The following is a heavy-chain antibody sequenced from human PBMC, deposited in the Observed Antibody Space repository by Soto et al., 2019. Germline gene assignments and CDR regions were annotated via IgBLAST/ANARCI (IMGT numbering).Heavy chain of an antibody. CDR3: VRGYGTTSPCSGNFQF. CDR1: GYKFTTSF. D-gene: IGHD3-10*01. Sequence: AASVKVSCKASGYKFTTSFIDWVRQAPGQGLEWMGMIYPSGDTGYSQNFRGRVTMTLDTSTTTASMEMMNLPSGDATVYFYVRGYGTTSPCSGNFQFWGEGTLVTV. J-gene: IGHJ1*01. V-gene: IGHV1-46*01. CDR2: IYPSGDT.